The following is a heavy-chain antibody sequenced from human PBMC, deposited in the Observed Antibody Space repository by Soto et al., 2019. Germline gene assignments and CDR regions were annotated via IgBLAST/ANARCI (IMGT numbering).Heavy chain of an antibody. D-gene: IGHD3-3*01. Sequence: PSETLSLTCTVSGGAISGYYWTWIRQSAGKGLEWIGRIYSSGCTKYNPSLQSRVTMSLDTSKNQFSLRLTSVTAADTAVYYCARGQRFSDSFDPWGQGTLVTVSS. V-gene: IGHV4-4*07. CDR2: IYSSGCT. CDR3: ARGQRFSDSFDP. CDR1: GGAISGYY. J-gene: IGHJ5*02.